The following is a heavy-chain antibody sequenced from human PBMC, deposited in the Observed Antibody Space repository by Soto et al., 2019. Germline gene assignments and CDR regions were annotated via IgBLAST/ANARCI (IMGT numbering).Heavy chain of an antibody. D-gene: IGHD1-1*01. CDR2: MNPNSGNT. CDR1: GYTFTSYD. Sequence: QVQLVQSGAEVKKPGASVKVSCKASGYTFTSYDINWVRQATGQGLEWMGWMNPNSGNTGYAQKFQGRVTMTRNTSISTAYLERSSLRSEDTAVYYCASERTGTTSMDVWGQGTTVTVSS. V-gene: IGHV1-8*01. J-gene: IGHJ6*02. CDR3: ASERTGTTSMDV.